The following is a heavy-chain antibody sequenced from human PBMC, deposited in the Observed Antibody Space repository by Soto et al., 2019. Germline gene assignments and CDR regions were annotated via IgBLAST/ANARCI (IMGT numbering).Heavy chain of an antibody. Sequence: EVQLVESGGGLVQPGGSLRLSCATSGFTFNSYSMNWVRQAPGKGLEWVSYISSSSSTIYYADSVKGRFTISRDIAKNSLYLQMNSLRDEDTAVYYCARAGYYGSGILLWGQGTLVTVSS. V-gene: IGHV3-48*02. J-gene: IGHJ4*02. D-gene: IGHD3-10*01. CDR3: ARAGYYGSGILL. CDR2: ISSSSSTI. CDR1: GFTFNSYS.